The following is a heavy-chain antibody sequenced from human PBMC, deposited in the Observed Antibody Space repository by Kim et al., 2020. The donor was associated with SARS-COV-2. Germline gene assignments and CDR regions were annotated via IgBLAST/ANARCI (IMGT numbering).Heavy chain of an antibody. Sequence: GGSLRLSCAASGFTFSSYSMNWVRQAPGKGLEWVSSISSSSSDIYYADSVKGRFTISRDNAKNSLYLQMNSLRAEDTAVYYCARGEDIVVVPAASYGMDVWGQGTTVTVSS. V-gene: IGHV3-21*01. CDR1: GFTFSSYS. J-gene: IGHJ6*02. CDR3: ARGEDIVVVPAASYGMDV. CDR2: ISSSSSDI. D-gene: IGHD2-2*01.